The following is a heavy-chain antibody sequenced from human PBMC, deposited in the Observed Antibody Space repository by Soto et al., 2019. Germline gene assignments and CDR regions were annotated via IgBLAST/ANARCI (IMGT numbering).Heavy chain of an antibody. J-gene: IGHJ4*01. D-gene: IGHD3-22*01. CDR3: AKEDYSSGYSCPFDY. CDR2: ISGSGGST. V-gene: IGHV3-23*01. Sequence: WVWRRLSWSACGFTFRSYAMSGFRQDTGKGLEWVSAISGSGGSTYYADSVKGRFTISRDNSKNTLYLQMNRLRAEDTAVYYCAKEDYSSGYSCPFDYWAQGTLDTVSS. CDR1: GFTFRSYA.